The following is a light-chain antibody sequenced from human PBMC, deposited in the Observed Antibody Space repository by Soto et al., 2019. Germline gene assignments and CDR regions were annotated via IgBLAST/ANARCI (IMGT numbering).Light chain of an antibody. CDR1: SSNIGSNY. Sequence: QAVVTQPPSASGTPGQRVTISCAGSSSNIGSNYVYWYQQLPGTAPKLLIYRNNQRPSGVPDRFSGSKSGTSASLAISGLRPEDEADYYCAAWDYSLSGVVFGGGTKLTVL. CDR3: AAWDYSLSGVV. V-gene: IGLV1-47*01. CDR2: RNN. J-gene: IGLJ2*01.